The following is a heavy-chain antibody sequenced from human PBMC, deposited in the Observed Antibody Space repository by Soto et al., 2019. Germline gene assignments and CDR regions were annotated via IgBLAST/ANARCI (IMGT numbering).Heavy chain of an antibody. V-gene: IGHV3-30*18. CDR1: GFTFSSYG. J-gene: IGHJ4*02. CDR3: AKGTVMATIPIDS. Sequence: QVQLVESGGGVVQPGRSLRLSCAASGFTFSSYGMHWVRQAPGKGLEWVAVISYDGSNKYYADSVKGRFTISRDNSKNTLYMQMNSLRAADTSVDYGAKGTVMATIPIDSWGQGTLVTVSS. CDR2: ISYDGSNK. D-gene: IGHD5-12*01.